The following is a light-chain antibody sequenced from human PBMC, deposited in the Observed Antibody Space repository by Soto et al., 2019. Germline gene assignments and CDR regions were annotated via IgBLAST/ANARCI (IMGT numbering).Light chain of an antibody. CDR3: LRESNYPLT. CDR1: QGVRDD. CDR2: SAS. Sequence: IQMTQSPSSLSASVGDRVTITCRASQGVRDDVGWYQQKPGKAPKLLIYSASTLQSGVPSRFSGSGSGTDFTLTISGLQPEDCATYYCLRESNYPLTFGGGTKVEIK. J-gene: IGKJ4*01. V-gene: IGKV1-6*01.